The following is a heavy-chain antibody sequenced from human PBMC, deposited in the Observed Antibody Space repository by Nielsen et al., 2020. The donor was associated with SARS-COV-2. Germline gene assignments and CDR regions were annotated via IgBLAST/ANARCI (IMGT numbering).Heavy chain of an antibody. V-gene: IGHV3-33*08. J-gene: IGHJ4*02. CDR2: ISKDGSDK. Sequence: GESLKISCAGSGFTFSSYWMSWVRQAPGKGLEWVAVISKDGSDKGYADSVEGRFTISRDNSKNTLYLQMSSLRGEDTAVYYCATGSWDNWGQGTLVTVSS. CDR3: ATGSWDN. CDR1: GFTFSSYW. D-gene: IGHD6-13*01.